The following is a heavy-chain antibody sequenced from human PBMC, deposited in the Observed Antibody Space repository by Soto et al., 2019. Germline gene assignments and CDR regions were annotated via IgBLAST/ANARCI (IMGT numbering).Heavy chain of an antibody. J-gene: IGHJ4*02. V-gene: IGHV1-18*04. CDR1: GYSFTSDG. Sequence: QIQLVQSGAEVKKPGASVKVSCKASGYSFTSDGITWVRQAPGQGLEWLGWITADNGNTNYAQKFQGRAAMTTDTSTNTAYMELRSLSSDDTAIYYCARVPLEWLPSSGFDYWGQGALVTVSS. CDR2: ITADNGNT. D-gene: IGHD3-3*01. CDR3: ARVPLEWLPSSGFDY.